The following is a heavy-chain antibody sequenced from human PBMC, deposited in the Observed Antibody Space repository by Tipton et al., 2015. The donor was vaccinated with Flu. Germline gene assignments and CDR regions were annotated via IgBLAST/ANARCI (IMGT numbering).Heavy chain of an antibody. Sequence: GLVKPSETLSLTCAAYGGSFSGYYWSWIRQPPGKGLEWIGEINHSGSTNYNPSLKSRVTISVDTSKNQFSLKLSSVTAADTAVYYCARVGSAAAGTNWGQGTLVTVSS. CDR3: ARVGSAAAGTN. D-gene: IGHD6-13*01. J-gene: IGHJ4*02. CDR1: GGSFSGYY. CDR2: INHSGST. V-gene: IGHV4-34*01.